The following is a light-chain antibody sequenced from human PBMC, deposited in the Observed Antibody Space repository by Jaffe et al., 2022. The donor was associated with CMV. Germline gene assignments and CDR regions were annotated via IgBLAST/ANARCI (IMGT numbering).Light chain of an antibody. CDR3: HQSYGIGWT. V-gene: IGKV1-39*01. J-gene: IGKJ1*01. CDR1: QSISTY. CDR2: ATS. Sequence: DIQMTQAPSSLSASVGDRVTITCRASQSISTYLNWYQQKPGQAPQLLIYATSTLQTGVPSRFSGSGSGTDFTLTINSLQPEDSAVYFCHQSYGIGWTFGQGTKVEIK.